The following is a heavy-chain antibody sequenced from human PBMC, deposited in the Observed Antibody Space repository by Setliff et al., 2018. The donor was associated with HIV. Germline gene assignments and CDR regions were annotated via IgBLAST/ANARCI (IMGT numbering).Heavy chain of an antibody. J-gene: IGHJ2*01. CDR1: GYTFNGYA. D-gene: IGHD3-22*01. CDR3: ARVYYYHSSGYYDYWYFDI. Sequence: SVKVSCKASGYTFNGYAIHWVRQAPGQGLEWMGGIIPIFGSANHAQKFKDRVTITADESTGTAYLELSSLRSEDTAVYYCARVYYYHSSGYYDYWYFDIWGRGTLVTVSS. CDR2: IIPIFGSA. V-gene: IGHV1-69*13.